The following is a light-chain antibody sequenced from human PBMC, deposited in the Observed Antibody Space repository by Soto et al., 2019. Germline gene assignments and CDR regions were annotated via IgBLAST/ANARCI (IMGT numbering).Light chain of an antibody. Sequence: IHLTQSPSSLSASVGDRGTITCRASQSISKWLAWYQQKTGTAPKVLIYHASNLQSGVPSSFSGSGSGTEFTLTISSLQPEDLATYYCQQYNSYSFGHGTRVDIK. CDR1: QSISKW. J-gene: IGKJ1*01. V-gene: IGKV1-5*01. CDR3: QQYNSYS. CDR2: HAS.